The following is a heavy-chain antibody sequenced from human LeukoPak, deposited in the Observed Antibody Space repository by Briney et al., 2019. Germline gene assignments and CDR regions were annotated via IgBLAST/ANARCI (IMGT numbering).Heavy chain of an antibody. CDR1: GYTFTSYA. CDR2: INAGNGNT. Sequence: PSASVKVSCKASGYTFTSYAMHWVRQAPGQRPEWMGWINAGNGNTKYSQKFQGRVTITRDTSASTAYMELSSLRPEDTAVYYCARVQSAYCSSSSCYGGYFDYWGPGTLVTVSS. D-gene: IGHD2-2*01. J-gene: IGHJ4*02. CDR3: ARVQSAYCSSSSCYGGYFDY. V-gene: IGHV1-3*01.